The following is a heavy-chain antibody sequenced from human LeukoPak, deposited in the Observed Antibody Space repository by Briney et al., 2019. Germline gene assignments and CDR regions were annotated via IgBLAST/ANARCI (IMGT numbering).Heavy chain of an antibody. Sequence: SETLSLTCTVSGGSISSYYWSWIRQPPGKGLEWIGYIYYSGSTNYNPSPKSRVTISVDTSKNQFSLKLSSVTAADTAVYYCARALRLFTGYSSSWYLLGTPYYFDYWGQGTLVTVSS. CDR1: GGSISSYY. D-gene: IGHD6-13*01. V-gene: IGHV4-59*08. J-gene: IGHJ4*02. CDR2: IYYSGST. CDR3: ARALRLFTGYSSSWYLLGTPYYFDY.